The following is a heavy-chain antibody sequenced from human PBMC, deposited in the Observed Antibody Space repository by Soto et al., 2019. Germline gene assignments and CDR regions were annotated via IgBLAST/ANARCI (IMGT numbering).Heavy chain of an antibody. CDR2: ISGSGGST. CDR3: AKVLNPTIFVLRGSFDY. D-gene: IGHD3-3*01. V-gene: IGHV3-23*01. Sequence: GGSLRLSCAASGFTFSSYAMSWVRQAPGKGLEWVSAISGSGGSTYYADSVKGRFTISRDNSKNTLYLQMNSLRAEDTAVYYCAKVLNPTIFVLRGSFDYWGQGTLVTVYS. CDR1: GFTFSSYA. J-gene: IGHJ4*02.